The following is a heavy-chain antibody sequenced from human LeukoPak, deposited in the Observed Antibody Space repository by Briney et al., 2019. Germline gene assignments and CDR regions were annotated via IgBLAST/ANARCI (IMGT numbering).Heavy chain of an antibody. CDR1: GGSISSSSYY. Sequence: PSETLSLTCTVSGGSISSSSYYWGWIRQPPGKGLEWIGSIYYSGSTYYNPSLKSRVTISVDTSKNQFSLKLSSVTAADTAVYYCARRYYYDSSGLDIWGQGTMVTVSS. CDR3: ARRYYYDSSGLDI. J-gene: IGHJ3*02. CDR2: IYYSGST. V-gene: IGHV4-39*07. D-gene: IGHD3-22*01.